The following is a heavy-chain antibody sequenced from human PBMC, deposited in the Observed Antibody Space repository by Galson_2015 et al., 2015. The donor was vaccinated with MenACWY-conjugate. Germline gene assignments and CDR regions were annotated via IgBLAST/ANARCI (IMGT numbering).Heavy chain of an antibody. Sequence: SLRLSCAASGFTFSSYAMSWVRQAPGKGLEWVSGISGSGGSTYYADSVKGRFTISRDNSKNTLYLQMNSLRAEDTAVYCCAKKRAEWTSFDNWGQGTLVTVSS. CDR2: ISGSGGST. CDR3: AKKRAEWTSFDN. CDR1: GFTFSSYA. J-gene: IGHJ4*02. D-gene: IGHD3-3*01. V-gene: IGHV3-23*01.